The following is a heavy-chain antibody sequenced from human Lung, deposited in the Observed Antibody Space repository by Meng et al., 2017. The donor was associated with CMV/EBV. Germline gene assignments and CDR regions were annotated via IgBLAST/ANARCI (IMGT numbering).Heavy chain of an antibody. V-gene: IGHV1-46*01. CDR1: GYTFTSYY. J-gene: IGHJ6*02. CDR2: INPSGGST. D-gene: IGHD3-22*01. CDR3: ARDRRRYYDSSGYQTYYYGMDV. Sequence: ASXXVSXKASGYTFTSYYMHWVRQAPGQGLEWMGIINPSGGSTSYAQKFQGRVTMTRDTSTSTVYMELSSLRSEDTAVYYCARDRRRYYDSSGYQTYYYGMDVXHQGTTITVSS.